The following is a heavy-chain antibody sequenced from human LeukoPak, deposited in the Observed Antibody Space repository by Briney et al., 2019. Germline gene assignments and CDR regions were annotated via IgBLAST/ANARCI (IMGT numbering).Heavy chain of an antibody. CDR1: GGTFSSYA. V-gene: IGHV1-69*06. CDR2: IIPIFGTA. Sequence: ASVKVSCKASGGTFSSYAISWARQAPGQGLEWMGGIIPIFGTANYAQKFQGRVTITADKSTSTAYMELSSLRSEDTAVYYCARDNRQRGFLEWLPYYYYYMDVWGKGTTVTVSS. D-gene: IGHD3-3*01. J-gene: IGHJ6*03. CDR3: ARDNRQRGFLEWLPYYYYYMDV.